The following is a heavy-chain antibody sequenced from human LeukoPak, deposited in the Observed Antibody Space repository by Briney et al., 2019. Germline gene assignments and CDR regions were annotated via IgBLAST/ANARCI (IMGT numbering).Heavy chain of an antibody. CDR2: ISGSGGST. D-gene: IGHD1-26*01. V-gene: IGHV3-23*01. Sequence: ETLSLTCAVYGGSFSGYYWSWVRQAPGKGLEWVSAISGSGGSTYYADSVKGRFTVSRDNSKNTLYLQMNSLRAEDTAVYYCAKVRRRSGSYTGANWFDPWGQGTWSPSPQ. CDR1: GGSFSGYY. CDR3: AKVRRRSGSYTGANWFDP. J-gene: IGHJ5*02.